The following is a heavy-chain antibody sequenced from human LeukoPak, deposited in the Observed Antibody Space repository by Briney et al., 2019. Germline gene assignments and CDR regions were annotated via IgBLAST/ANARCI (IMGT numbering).Heavy chain of an antibody. D-gene: IGHD1-1*01. Sequence: PSETLSLTCTVSGGSISSSYWSWIRQPPGKGLEWIGYIYSSGGTNYNPSLKSRVTISVDTSKNQFSLKLSSVTAADTAVYYCARDRGTWNDDGFDYWGQGTLVTVSS. V-gene: IGHV4-59*12. CDR2: IYSSGGT. J-gene: IGHJ4*02. CDR3: ARDRGTWNDDGFDY. CDR1: GGSISSSY.